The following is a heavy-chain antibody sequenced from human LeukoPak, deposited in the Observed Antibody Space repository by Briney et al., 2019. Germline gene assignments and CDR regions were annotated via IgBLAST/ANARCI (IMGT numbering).Heavy chain of an antibody. Sequence: SETLSLTCTVSGGSISSSSYYWSWIRQPPGKGLEWIGYIYYSGSTNYNPSLKSRVTISVDTSKNQFSLKLSSVTAADTAVYYCARFGSGSYKYYFDYWGQGTLVTVSS. CDR2: IYYSGST. D-gene: IGHD3-10*01. CDR1: GGSISSSSYY. J-gene: IGHJ4*02. CDR3: ARFGSGSYKYYFDY. V-gene: IGHV4-61*01.